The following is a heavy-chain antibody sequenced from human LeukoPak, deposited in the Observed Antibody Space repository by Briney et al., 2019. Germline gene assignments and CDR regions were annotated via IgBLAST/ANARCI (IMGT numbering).Heavy chain of an antibody. Sequence: HTGGSLRLSCAASGFTFRRYGMSWVRQAPGKGLEWVSSLSGSGGSTYYADSVKGRFTISRDNSKNTLYLQMNSLRAEDTAGDYWARAGGGYYDYVWGSYRYKGLAQHDAFDIWGQGTMVTVSS. CDR1: GFTFRRYG. J-gene: IGHJ3*02. CDR3: ARAGGGYYDYVWGSYRYKGLAQHDAFDI. D-gene: IGHD3-16*02. CDR2: LSGSGGST. V-gene: IGHV3-23*01.